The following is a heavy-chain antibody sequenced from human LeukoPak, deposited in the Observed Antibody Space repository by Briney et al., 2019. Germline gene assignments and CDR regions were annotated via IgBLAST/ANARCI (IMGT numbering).Heavy chain of an antibody. D-gene: IGHD2-15*01. CDR1: GFTFSSYA. CDR3: AKRLHYYFDY. J-gene: IGHJ4*02. CDR2: ISSSVGTT. Sequence: PGGSLRLSCAASGFTFSSYAMRWVRQAPGKGLEWVSTISSSVGTTYYADSVKGRFTISRDNSKNTLYLQMNSLRAEDTAVYYCAKRLHYYFDYWGQGTLVTVSS. V-gene: IGHV3-23*01.